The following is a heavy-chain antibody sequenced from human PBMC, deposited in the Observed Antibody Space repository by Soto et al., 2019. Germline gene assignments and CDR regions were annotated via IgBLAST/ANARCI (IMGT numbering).Heavy chain of an antibody. D-gene: IGHD3-22*01. J-gene: IGHJ4*02. Sequence: GGSLRLSCAASGFTFSSYAMSWVRQAPGKGLEWVSAISGSGGSTYDADSVKGRFTISRDNSKNTLYLQMNSLGAEDTAVYYCAKCPSHYYDSSGYSDYWGQGTLVTVSS. CDR3: AKCPSHYYDSSGYSDY. V-gene: IGHV3-23*01. CDR1: GFTFSSYA. CDR2: ISGSGGST.